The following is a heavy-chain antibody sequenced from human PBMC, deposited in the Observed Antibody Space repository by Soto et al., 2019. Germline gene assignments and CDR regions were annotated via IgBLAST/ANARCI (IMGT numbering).Heavy chain of an antibody. J-gene: IGHJ5*01. CDR1: EFTFSNYA. CDR2: ISGGGGGT. D-gene: IGHD6-19*01. Sequence: PGGSLRLSCAASEFTFSNYAMNWVRQAPGKGLEWVSAISGGGGGTYYADSVKGRFTISRDNSKNTLYLQMNSLRAEDTAVYYCAPSPPNGSGWWVFWFDPWGQGTLVTVSS. CDR3: APSPPNGSGWWVFWFDP. V-gene: IGHV3-23*01.